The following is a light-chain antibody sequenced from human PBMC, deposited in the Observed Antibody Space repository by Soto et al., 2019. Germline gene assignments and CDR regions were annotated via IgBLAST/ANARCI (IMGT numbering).Light chain of an antibody. CDR1: QSVRSD. CDR3: QQYNNWPPIA. CDR2: GAS. Sequence: EIVMTQSPVTLSVSLGERVTLSCRASQSVRSDLAWYQQTPGQAPRLLIYGASNRATGVPARFSGSGSGTEFTLTFNSLQSEDAAVYYCQQYNNWPPIAFGQGTRLEIK. J-gene: IGKJ5*01. V-gene: IGKV3-15*01.